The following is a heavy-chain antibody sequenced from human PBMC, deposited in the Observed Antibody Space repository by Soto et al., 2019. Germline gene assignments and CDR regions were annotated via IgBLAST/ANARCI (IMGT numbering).Heavy chain of an antibody. CDR1: GYTSGGFD. CDR3: ARGNPFNYAGFDV. V-gene: IGHV1-8*01. CDR2: MNAKSGDT. Sequence: ASVKVSCDASGYTSGGFDINWLRQASGQGPEWMGWMNAKSGDTFFPQRFRGKFNMTWDTSLSTAYMEVGSLTSHDTAIYYCARGNPFNYAGFDVWGQGTTVTVSS. D-gene: IGHD3-16*01. J-gene: IGHJ6*02.